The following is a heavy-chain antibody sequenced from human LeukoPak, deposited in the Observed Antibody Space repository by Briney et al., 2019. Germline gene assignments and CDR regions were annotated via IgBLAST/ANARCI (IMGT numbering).Heavy chain of an antibody. J-gene: IGHJ4*02. CDR2: IYYSGST. V-gene: IGHV4-59*01. CDR3: ARVEGKYSNSNRGYYFDY. D-gene: IGHD6-6*01. Sequence: PSETLSLTCTVSGGSISSYYWSWIRQPPGKGLEWIGYIYYSGSTNYNPSLKSRVTISVDTSKNQFSLKLSSVTAADTAVYYCARVEGKYSNSNRGYYFDYWGQGTLVTVSS. CDR1: GGSISSYY.